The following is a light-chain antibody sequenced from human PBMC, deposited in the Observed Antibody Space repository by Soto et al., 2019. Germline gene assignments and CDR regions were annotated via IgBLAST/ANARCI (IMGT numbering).Light chain of an antibody. CDR3: QQYDGAPT. CDR2: GAS. V-gene: IGKV3-20*01. J-gene: IGKJ4*01. Sequence: EIVLTQSPGTLSLSPGERATLSCRASQSVASSYLAWYQQKPGQAPRLLIYGASSRATGIPDRFSGSGSGTDFTLTISILEPEAFAVYYCQQYDGAPTFGGGTKVEIK. CDR1: QSVASSY.